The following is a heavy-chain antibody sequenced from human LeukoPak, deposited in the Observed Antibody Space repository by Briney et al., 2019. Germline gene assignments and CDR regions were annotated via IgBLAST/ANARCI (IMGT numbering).Heavy chain of an antibody. D-gene: IGHD3-10*01. V-gene: IGHV3-53*01. CDR2: IYSGGST. CDR1: GFTVSSNY. CDR3: ARDLVVRGVIPAFDI. J-gene: IGHJ3*02. Sequence: GGSLRLSCAASGFTVSSNYMSWVRQAPGKGLEWVSVIYSGGSTYYADSVKGRFTISRDNSKNTLYLQMNSLRAEDTAVYYCARDLVVRGVIPAFDIWGQGTMVTVSS.